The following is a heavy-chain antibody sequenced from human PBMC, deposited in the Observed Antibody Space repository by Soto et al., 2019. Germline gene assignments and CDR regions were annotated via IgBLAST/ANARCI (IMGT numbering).Heavy chain of an antibody. CDR3: ARQTDFWSGYYHYYYYGMDV. Sequence: GESLKISCKGSGYSFTSCWIGWVRQMPGKGLEWMGIIYPGDSDTRYSPSFQGQVTISADKSISTAYLQWSSLKASDTAMYYCARQTDFWSGYYHYYYYGMDVWGQGTTVTVSS. J-gene: IGHJ6*02. V-gene: IGHV5-51*01. CDR1: GYSFTSCW. D-gene: IGHD3-3*01. CDR2: IYPGDSDT.